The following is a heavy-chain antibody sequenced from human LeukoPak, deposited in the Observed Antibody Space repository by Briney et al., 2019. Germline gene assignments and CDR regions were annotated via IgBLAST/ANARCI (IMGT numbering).Heavy chain of an antibody. CDR1: GFTFSSFG. V-gene: IGHV3-33*01. Sequence: GGSLRLSCAASGFTFSSFGMHWVRQAPDKGLEWVAVIWYDGSNKYYADSVKGRFTISRDNSKNTLYLQMNSLRAEDTAVYYCARELPPVVTYYFDYWGQGTLVTVSS. CDR2: IWYDGSNK. D-gene: IGHD2-15*01. J-gene: IGHJ4*02. CDR3: ARELPPVVTYYFDY.